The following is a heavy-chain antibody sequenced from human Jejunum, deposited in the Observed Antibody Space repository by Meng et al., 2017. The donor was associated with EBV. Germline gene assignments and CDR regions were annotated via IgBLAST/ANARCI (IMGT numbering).Heavy chain of an antibody. J-gene: IGHJ5*02. D-gene: IGHD3-10*01. V-gene: IGHV1-2*06. CDR3: ARIRYGTGTDWFDP. CDR2: INCNNGDT. Sequence: GQLVQSGPEVKKPGASGRVSCKASGYRFTTYFIHWVRQAPGQGLERMGRINCNNGDTDYAQKFQDRVTMTRDTSITTAYMDLTGLTSNDTAFYYCARIRYGTGTDWFDPWGQGTLVTVSS. CDR1: GYRFTTYF.